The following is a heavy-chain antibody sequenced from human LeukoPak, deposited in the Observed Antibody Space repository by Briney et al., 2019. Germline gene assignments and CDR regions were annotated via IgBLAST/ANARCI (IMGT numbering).Heavy chain of an antibody. CDR2: ISGSGGST. CDR3: AKEQMYYDFWSGYYTRSPFFDY. CDR1: GFTFSSYA. V-gene: IGHV3-23*01. D-gene: IGHD3-3*01. Sequence: GGSLRLSCAASGFTFSSYAMSWVRQAPGKGLEWVSAISGSGGSTYYADSVKGRFTTSRDNSKNTLYLQMNSLRAEDTAVYYCAKEQMYYDFWSGYYTRSPFFDYWGQGTLVTVSS. J-gene: IGHJ4*02.